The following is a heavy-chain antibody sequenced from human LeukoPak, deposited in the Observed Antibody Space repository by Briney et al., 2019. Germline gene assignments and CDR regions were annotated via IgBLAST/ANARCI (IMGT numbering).Heavy chain of an antibody. D-gene: IGHD3-10*01. CDR2: ISAYNGNT. Sequence: VASVKVSCKASGYTFTSYGISWVRQAPGQGLEWMGWISAYNGNTNYAQKLQGRVTMTTDTSTSTAYMELRSLRSDDTAVYYCARGAVRLLLFGDSGRKSKTYFDYWGQGTLVTVSS. J-gene: IGHJ4*02. CDR3: ARGAVRLLLFGDSGRKSKTYFDY. V-gene: IGHV1-18*01. CDR1: GYTFTSYG.